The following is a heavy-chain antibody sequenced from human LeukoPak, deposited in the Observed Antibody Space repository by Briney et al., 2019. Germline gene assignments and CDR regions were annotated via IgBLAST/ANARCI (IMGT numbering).Heavy chain of an antibody. Sequence: ASVKVSCKASGYTFTSYAIHWVRQAPGQSLEWTGWINTGNSYTKYSQKFQGRVTITRDTSATTAYMELSSLTSEDTAVYYCARPIAVAGFDYWGQGTLVTVSS. CDR3: ARPIAVAGFDY. CDR2: INTGNSYT. D-gene: IGHD6-19*01. V-gene: IGHV1-3*04. CDR1: GYTFTSYA. J-gene: IGHJ4*02.